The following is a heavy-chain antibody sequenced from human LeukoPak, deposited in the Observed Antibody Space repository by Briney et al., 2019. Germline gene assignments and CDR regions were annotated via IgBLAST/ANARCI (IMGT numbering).Heavy chain of an antibody. CDR2: ISGSGGST. CDR3: AKYNYYDSSGYN. D-gene: IGHD3-22*01. V-gene: IGHV3-23*01. J-gene: IGHJ4*02. CDR1: GFTFSSYA. Sequence: GGSLRLSCAASGFTFSSYAMSWVRQAPGKGLEWVSAISGSGGSTYYADSVKGRFTISRDNSKNTLYLQMNSLRAEDTAVYYYAKYNYYDSSGYNWGQGTLVTVSS.